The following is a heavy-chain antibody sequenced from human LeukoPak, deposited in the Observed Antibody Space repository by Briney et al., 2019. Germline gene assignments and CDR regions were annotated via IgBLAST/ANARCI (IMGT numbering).Heavy chain of an antibody. CDR1: GFTFSSNA. Sequence: PGGSLRLSCAASGFTFSSNAMSWVRQAPGKGLEWVSAISGSGGRTYYADTVKGRFTISRDNSKNTLYLQMNSLRAEDTSVYYCAKVYVGVRFLECLFSFDYWGQGTLVTVSS. CDR3: AKVYVGVRFLECLFSFDY. V-gene: IGHV3-23*01. J-gene: IGHJ4*02. D-gene: IGHD3-3*01. CDR2: ISGSGGRT.